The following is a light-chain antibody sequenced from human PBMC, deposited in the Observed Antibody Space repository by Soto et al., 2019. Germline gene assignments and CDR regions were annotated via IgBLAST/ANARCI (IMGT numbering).Light chain of an antibody. J-gene: IGKJ3*01. CDR3: QHYDSFPLT. CDR2: GAS. V-gene: IGKV1-5*01. CDR1: QSVGPS. Sequence: IQMTQSPSTLSASVGDRVTVTCRASQSVGPSLAWYQQKPGKVPNLLMYGASILETGVPSRFRGSGSGTDFTLTITSLQPDDSATYYCQHYDSFPLTFGPGTKVEIK.